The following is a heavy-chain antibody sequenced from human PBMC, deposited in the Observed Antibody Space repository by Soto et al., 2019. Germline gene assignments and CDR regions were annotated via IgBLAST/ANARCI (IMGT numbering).Heavy chain of an antibody. J-gene: IGHJ4*02. Sequence: QVHLVASGGVLVKPGGSLRLSCVASGITLSDNYMTWIRQAPGKGLEWLSYISNSDYTTYYADSVKGRFNISRDNAKNSIYLQLNVLRVEDTAVYYCASGKWSLDYWGQGILVTVSS. V-gene: IGHV3-11*01. CDR3: ASGKWSLDY. CDR1: GITLSDNY. CDR2: ISNSDYTT. D-gene: IGHD2-8*01.